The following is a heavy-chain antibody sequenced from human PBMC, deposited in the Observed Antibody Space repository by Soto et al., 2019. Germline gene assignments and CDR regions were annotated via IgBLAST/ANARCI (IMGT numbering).Heavy chain of an antibody. CDR2: IIPLFGTA. CDR1: GGTFSSYA. D-gene: IGHD3-22*01. CDR3: AGSAYYYDSSGYGNFDY. J-gene: IGHJ4*02. V-gene: IGHV1-69*01. Sequence: QVQLVQSGAEVKKPGSSVKVSCKASGGTFSSYAISWVRQAPGQGLEWMGGIIPLFGTANYEQEFQGRVTITADESTSTDYMELSSLRAEDTAVYYCAGSAYYYDSSGYGNFDYWGQGTLVTVSS.